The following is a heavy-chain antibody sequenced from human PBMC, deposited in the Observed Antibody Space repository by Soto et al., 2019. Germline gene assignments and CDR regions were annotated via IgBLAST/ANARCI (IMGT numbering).Heavy chain of an antibody. J-gene: IGHJ3*02. CDR2: ISGSGGST. V-gene: IGHV3-23*01. Sequence: EVQLLESGGGLVQPGGSLRLSCAASGFTFSSYAMSWVRQAPGKGLEWVSAISGSGGSTYYADSVKGRFTISRDNSKNTLYLQMNSLRAEDTAVYYCANARITIFGVVTLDAFDIWGQGTMVTVSS. CDR1: GFTFSSYA. D-gene: IGHD3-3*01. CDR3: ANARITIFGVVTLDAFDI.